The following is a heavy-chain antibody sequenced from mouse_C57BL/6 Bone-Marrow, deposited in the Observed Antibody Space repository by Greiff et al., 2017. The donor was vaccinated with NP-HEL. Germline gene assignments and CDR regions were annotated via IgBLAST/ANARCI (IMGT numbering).Heavy chain of an antibody. Sequence: VQLQQSGAELVRPGASVKLSCTASGFNIKDDYMHWVKQRPEQGLEWIGWIDPENGDTEYASKFQGKATITADTSSNTAYLQLSSLTSEDTAVYYCTTIYDGSWFAYWGQGNLVTVSA. J-gene: IGHJ3*01. CDR1: GFNIKDDY. D-gene: IGHD2-3*01. CDR2: IDPENGDT. V-gene: IGHV14-4*01. CDR3: TTIYDGSWFAY.